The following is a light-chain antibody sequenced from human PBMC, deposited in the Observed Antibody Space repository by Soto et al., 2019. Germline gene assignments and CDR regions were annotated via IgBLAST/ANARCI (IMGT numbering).Light chain of an antibody. J-gene: IGLJ1*01. Sequence: QSVLTQPPSASGSPGQSVTISCTGTSSDVGGYNYVSCYQQHPGRAPKLMIYEVSKRPSGVPDRFSGSKSGNTASLTVSGLHTEDEADYYCSSYAGSNNQVFGTGTKLTVL. CDR3: SSYAGSNNQV. CDR2: EVS. CDR1: SSDVGGYNY. V-gene: IGLV2-8*01.